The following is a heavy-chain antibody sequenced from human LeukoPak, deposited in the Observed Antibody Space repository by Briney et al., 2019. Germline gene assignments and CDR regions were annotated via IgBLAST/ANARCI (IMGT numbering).Heavy chain of an antibody. CDR1: GFTFSSNG. V-gene: IGHV3-33*01. Sequence: PGGSLRLSCAASGFTFSSNGMHWVRQAPGKGLEWVAGIWYDGTEKYYADSVKGRFTISRDNSKNTLYLQMNSLRAEDTAVYSCAREYYSDSSGSDYWGQGTLVTVSS. CDR2: IWYDGTEK. J-gene: IGHJ4*02. CDR3: AREYYSDSSGSDY. D-gene: IGHD3-22*01.